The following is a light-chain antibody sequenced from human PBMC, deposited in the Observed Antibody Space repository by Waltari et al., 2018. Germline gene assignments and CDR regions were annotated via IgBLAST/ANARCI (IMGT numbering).Light chain of an antibody. J-gene: IGLJ3*02. CDR3: IILYNNAVV. CDR1: SDLNVRTYK. CDR2: YKPDSTI. V-gene: IGLV5-45*01. Sequence: QAVLTQPASLSASPGASASLTCTLRSDLNVRTYKIYWYPQRPGRPPQFLLKYKPDSTIQLGSGVPSRFSGSKDTSANAFILLISGLQSEDEADYYCIILYNNAVVFGGGTNLTVL.